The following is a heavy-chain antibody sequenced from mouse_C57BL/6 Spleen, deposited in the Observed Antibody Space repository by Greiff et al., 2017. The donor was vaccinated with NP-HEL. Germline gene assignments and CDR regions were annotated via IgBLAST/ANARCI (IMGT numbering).Heavy chain of an antibody. CDR1: GFNIKDDY. CDR3: TTDVEAY. Sequence: EVKLQESGAELVRPGASVKLSCTASGFNIKDDYMHWVKQRPEQGLEWIGWIDPENGDTEYASKFQGKATITADTSSNTAYLQLSSLTSEDTAVCYCTTDVEAYWGQGTLVTVSA. V-gene: IGHV14-4*01. CDR2: IDPENGDT. J-gene: IGHJ3*01.